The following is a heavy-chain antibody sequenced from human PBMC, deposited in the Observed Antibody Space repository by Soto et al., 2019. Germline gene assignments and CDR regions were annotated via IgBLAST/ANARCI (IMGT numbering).Heavy chain of an antibody. CDR1: GGSISSSSYY. J-gene: IGHJ4*02. Sequence: SETLSLTCTVSGGSISSSSYYWGWIRQPPGKGLEWIGSIYPSGSTSYNPSLRSRVTMSLDTSNNQIFLNLTSVTAADTAVFYCVRGRSYSVYDIWGPGTLVTVSS. CDR2: IYPSGST. V-gene: IGHV4-39*07. CDR3: VRGRSYSVYDI. D-gene: IGHD5-12*01.